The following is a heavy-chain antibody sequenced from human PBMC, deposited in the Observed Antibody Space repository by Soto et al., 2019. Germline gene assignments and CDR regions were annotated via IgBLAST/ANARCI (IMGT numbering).Heavy chain of an antibody. CDR1: GFTFSSYS. V-gene: IGHV3-48*02. Sequence: PGGSLRLSCAASGFTFSSYSMNWVRQAPGKGLEWVSYISSSSSTIYYADSVKGRFTISRDNAKNSLYLQMNSLRDEDTAVYYCARMVVAATLNWFDPWGQGTLVTVSS. D-gene: IGHD2-15*01. CDR3: ARMVVAATLNWFDP. J-gene: IGHJ5*02. CDR2: ISSSSSTI.